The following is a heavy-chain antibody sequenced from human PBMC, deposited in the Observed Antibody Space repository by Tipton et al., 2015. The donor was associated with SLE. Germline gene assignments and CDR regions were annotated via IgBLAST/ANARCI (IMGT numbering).Heavy chain of an antibody. CDR3: ARGSPGRSGRDYKDYLYGADV. CDR1: GASISDDY. D-gene: IGHD3-10*01. J-gene: IGHJ6*02. Sequence: TLSLTCTVFGASISDDYWSWIRQPPGKGLEWIGRIHSSGNTRYNPSLETRLTMSLDSSKNQFSLTMNSVTAADTAVYFCARGSPGRSGRDYKDYLYGADVWGQGTTVTVSS. V-gene: IGHV4-4*07. CDR2: IHSSGNT.